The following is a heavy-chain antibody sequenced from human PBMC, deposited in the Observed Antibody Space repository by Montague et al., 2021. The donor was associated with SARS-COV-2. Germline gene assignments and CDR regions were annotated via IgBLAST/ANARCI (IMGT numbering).Heavy chain of an antibody. J-gene: IGHJ6*02. D-gene: IGHD2-8*01. CDR1: GGSISGFY. V-gene: IGHV4-59*01. Sequence: SETLSLTRTVSGGSISGFYWSWIRQPPGEGLEWIGYIYYSGSTKYNPSLESRVAVSVDRSKNQVSLKLTSVTAADTAVYYCARLLRSCTNGVCRTYYYYALDVWGQGTTVTVSS. CDR2: IYYSGST. CDR3: ARLLRSCTNGVCRTYYYYALDV.